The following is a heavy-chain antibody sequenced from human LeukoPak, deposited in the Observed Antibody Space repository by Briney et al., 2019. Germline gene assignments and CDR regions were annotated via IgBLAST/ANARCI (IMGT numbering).Heavy chain of an antibody. J-gene: IGHJ6*02. CDR2: VNRDGSET. V-gene: IGHV3-7*03. CDR3: ARNNGMDV. D-gene: IGHD2-8*01. CDR1: GFTLSNHW. Sequence: AGGSLRLSCAASGFTLSNHWMTWVRQVPGRGPEWVANVNRDGSETYYLDSVKGRFTISKDNAKNSLYLQMSSLRAEDAALYHCARNNGMDVWGQGSTVTVSS.